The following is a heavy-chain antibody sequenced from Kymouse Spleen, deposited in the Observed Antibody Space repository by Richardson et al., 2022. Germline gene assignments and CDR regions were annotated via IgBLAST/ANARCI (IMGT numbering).Heavy chain of an antibody. CDR2: IRSKANSYAT. J-gene: IGHJ4*02. D-gene: IGHD6-13*01. Sequence: EVQLVESGGGLVQPGGSLKLSCAASGFTFSGSAMHWVRQASGKGLEWVGRIRSKANSYATAYAASVKGRFTISRDDSKNTAYLQMNSLKTEDTAVYYCTSRSSSWYFDYWGQGTLVTVSS. V-gene: IGHV3-73*02. CDR3: TSRSSSWYFDY. CDR1: GFTFSGSA.